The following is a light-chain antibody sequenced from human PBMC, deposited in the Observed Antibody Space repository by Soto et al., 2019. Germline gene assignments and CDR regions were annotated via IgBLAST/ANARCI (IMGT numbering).Light chain of an antibody. CDR1: TGADTSGYY. J-gene: IGLJ3*02. V-gene: IGLV7-43*01. Sequence: QAVVTQEPSLTVSPGETVTLTCASSTGADTSGYYPNWFQQKPGQAPRPLIYSINNKHSWTPARFSGSLLGDKAALTLSGVQPKDEAEYYCLLYYYGAQVFGGGTKLTVL. CDR2: SIN. CDR3: LLYYYGAQV.